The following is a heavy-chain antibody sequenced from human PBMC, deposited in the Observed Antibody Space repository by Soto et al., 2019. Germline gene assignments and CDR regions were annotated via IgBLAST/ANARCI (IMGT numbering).Heavy chain of an antibody. Sequence: PSETLSLTCTVSGGSISSYYWSWIRQPPGKGLEWIGYIYYSGSTNYNPSLKSRVTTSVDTSKNQFSLKLSSVIAADTAVYYCARDQDYYGSGSYFYWGQGTLVTVSS. D-gene: IGHD3-10*01. CDR3: ARDQDYYGSGSYFY. V-gene: IGHV4-59*01. J-gene: IGHJ4*02. CDR1: GGSISSYY. CDR2: IYYSGST.